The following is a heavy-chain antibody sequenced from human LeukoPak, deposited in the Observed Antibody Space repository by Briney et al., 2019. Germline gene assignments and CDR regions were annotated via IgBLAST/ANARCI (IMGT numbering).Heavy chain of an antibody. D-gene: IGHD3-16*01. J-gene: IGHJ4*02. CDR3: ARDQNMITFGGVIVTTGSFDY. CDR1: GGTFSSYA. CDR2: IIPIFGTA. V-gene: IGHV1-69*13. Sequence: SVTVSCKASGGTFSSYAMSWVRQAPGQGIAWMGGIIPIFGTANYAQKFQGRVTITADESTSTAYMELSSLRSEDTAVYYCARDQNMITFGGVIVTTGSFDYWGQGTLVTVSS.